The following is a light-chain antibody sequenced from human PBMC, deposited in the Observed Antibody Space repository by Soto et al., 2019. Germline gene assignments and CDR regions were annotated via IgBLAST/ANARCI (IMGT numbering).Light chain of an antibody. CDR3: QTWGTGIGV. J-gene: IGLJ3*02. V-gene: IGLV4-69*01. Sequence: QSVLTQSPSASASLGASVKLTCTLSSGHSSYAIAWHQQQPEKGPRYLMKVNSDGSHRKGDGIPDRFSGSSSGAERYLTISSLQSEDEADYYCQTWGTGIGVFGGGTKLTVL. CDR1: SGHSSYA. CDR2: VNSDGSH.